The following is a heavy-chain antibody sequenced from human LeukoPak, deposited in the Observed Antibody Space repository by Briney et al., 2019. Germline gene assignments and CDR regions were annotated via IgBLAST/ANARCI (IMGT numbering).Heavy chain of an antibody. CDR2: ISYDGSNK. CDR1: GFTFSSYG. CDR3: AKAVGGSSSL. D-gene: IGHD1-26*01. V-gene: IGHV3-30*18. J-gene: IGHJ4*02. Sequence: GRSLRLSCAASGFTFSSYGMHWVRQAPGKGLEWVAVISYDGSNKYYADSVKGRFTISRDNSKNTLYLQMSSLRAEDTAVYYCAKAVGGSSSLWGQGTLVTDSS.